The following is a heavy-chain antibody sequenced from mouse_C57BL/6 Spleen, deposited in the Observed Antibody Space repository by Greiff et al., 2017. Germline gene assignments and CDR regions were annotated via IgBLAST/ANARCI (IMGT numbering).Heavy chain of an antibody. CDR1: GFTFSSYG. V-gene: IGHV5-6*01. D-gene: IGHD1-1*01. CDR2: ISSGGSYT. Sequence: VQLKESGGDLVKPGGSLKLSCAASGFTFSSYGMSWVRQTPDKRLEWVATISSGGSYTYYPDSVKGRFTISRDNAKNTLYLQMSSLKSEDTAMYYCARGDYGTSFAYWGQGTLVTVSA. CDR3: ARGDYGTSFAY. J-gene: IGHJ3*01.